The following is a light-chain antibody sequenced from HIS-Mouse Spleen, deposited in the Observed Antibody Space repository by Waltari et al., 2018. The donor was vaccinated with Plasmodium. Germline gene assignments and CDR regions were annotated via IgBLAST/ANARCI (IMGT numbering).Light chain of an antibody. Sequence: EIVLTQSPATLSLSPGERATLPCRACQSVSSYLAWYQQKPGQAPRLLIYDASNRATGIPARFSGSGSGTDFTLTISSLEPEDFAVYYCQQRSNWITFGQGTRLEIK. CDR1: QSVSSY. CDR2: DAS. J-gene: IGKJ5*01. V-gene: IGKV3-11*01. CDR3: QQRSNWIT.